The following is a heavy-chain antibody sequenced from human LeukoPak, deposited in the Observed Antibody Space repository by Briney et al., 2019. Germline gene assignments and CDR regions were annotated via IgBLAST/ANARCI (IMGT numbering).Heavy chain of an antibody. CDR2: IIPIFGTA. D-gene: IGHD6-19*01. CDR1: GGTFSSYA. V-gene: IGHV1-69*13. Sequence: ASVKVSCKASGGTFSSYAISWVRQAPGQGLEWMGGIIPIFGTANYAQKFQGRVTITADESTSTAYMELSSLRSEDTAVYYCARVPIAVAGTHYFDYWGQGTLVTVSS. CDR3: ARVPIAVAGTHYFDY. J-gene: IGHJ4*02.